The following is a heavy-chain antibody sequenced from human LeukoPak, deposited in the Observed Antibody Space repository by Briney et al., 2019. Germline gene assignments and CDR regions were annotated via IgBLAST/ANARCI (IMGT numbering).Heavy chain of an antibody. CDR1: GGTFSSYA. D-gene: IGHD5-12*01. CDR3: ATTLGYSGYDYLY. CDR2: IIPIFGTA. J-gene: IGHJ4*02. Sequence: GASVKVSCKASGGTFSSYAISWVRQTPGQGLEWMGGIIPIFGTANYAQKFQGRVTITTDESTSTAYMELSSLRSEDTAVYYCATTLGYSGYDYLYWGQGTLVTVSS. V-gene: IGHV1-69*05.